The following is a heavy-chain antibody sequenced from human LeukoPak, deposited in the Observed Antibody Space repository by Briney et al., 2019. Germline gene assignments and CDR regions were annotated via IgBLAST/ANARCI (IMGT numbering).Heavy chain of an antibody. CDR3: ARDPGYCSGGTCYHNYFDY. CDR1: SDSVSSGSYY. J-gene: IGHJ4*02. Sequence: SETLSLTCTVSSDSVSSGSYYWSWIRQPPGKGLEWIGYVFYSGNTNYNPSLKSRVTISVDTSKNQFSLKLSSVTAADTAVYYCARDPGYCSGGTCYHNYFDYWGQGTLVTVSS. V-gene: IGHV4-61*01. D-gene: IGHD2-15*01. CDR2: VFYSGNT.